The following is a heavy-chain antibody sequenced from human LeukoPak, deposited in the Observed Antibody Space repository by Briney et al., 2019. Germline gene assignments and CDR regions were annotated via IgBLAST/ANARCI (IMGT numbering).Heavy chain of an antibody. V-gene: IGHV3-30*18. J-gene: IGHJ6*02. CDR2: ISYDGSNK. CDR3: AKSEGGFGESYYYYGMDV. CDR1: GFTFSSYG. Sequence: GGSLRLSCAASGFTFSSYGMHWVRQAPGKGLEWVAVISYDGSNKYYADSGKGPLTIYRDNYKNTLYLQMNSLRAEDKDVYYCAKSEGGFGESYYYYGMDVWGQGTTVTVYS. D-gene: IGHD3-10*01.